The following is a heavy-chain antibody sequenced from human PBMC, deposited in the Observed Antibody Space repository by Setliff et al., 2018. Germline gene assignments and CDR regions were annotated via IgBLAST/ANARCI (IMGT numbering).Heavy chain of an antibody. CDR1: GGSFSGYY. Sequence: PSETLSLTCAVYGGSFSGYYWSWIRQPPGKGLEWIGEINHSGSTNYNPSLKSRVTISVDTSKNQFSLKLSSVTAAHTAVYYCARGWEYYDYVWGSYRSLAFDYWGQGTLVTVSS. J-gene: IGHJ4*02. CDR3: ARGWEYYDYVWGSYRSLAFDY. CDR2: INHSGST. V-gene: IGHV4-34*01. D-gene: IGHD3-16*02.